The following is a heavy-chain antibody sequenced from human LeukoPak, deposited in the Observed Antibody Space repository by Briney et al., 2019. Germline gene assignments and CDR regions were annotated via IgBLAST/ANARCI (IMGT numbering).Heavy chain of an antibody. CDR2: IYSGGST. V-gene: IGHV3-53*01. J-gene: IGHJ6*03. CDR3: ARETGELSSMDV. D-gene: IGHD3-10*01. CDR1: GFTVSSNY. Sequence: GGSLRLSCAASGFTVSSNYMSWVRQAPGKGLEWVSVIYSGGSTYYADSVKGRFTISRDNSKNTLYLQMNSLRAEDTAVYHCARETGELSSMDVWGKGTTVTVSS.